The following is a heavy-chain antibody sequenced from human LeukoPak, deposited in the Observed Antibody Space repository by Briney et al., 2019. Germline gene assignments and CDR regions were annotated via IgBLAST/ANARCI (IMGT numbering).Heavy chain of an antibody. J-gene: IGHJ4*02. CDR2: IYYSGST. CDR3: ARLGIIRGKDY. D-gene: IGHD3-10*01. Sequence: SETLSLTCTVSGGSISSSSYYWGWIRQPPGKGLEWIGSIYYSGSTYYNPSLKSRVTISVYTSKNQFSLKLSSVTAADTAVYYCARLGIIRGKDYWGQGTLVTVSS. V-gene: IGHV4-39*01. CDR1: GGSISSSSYY.